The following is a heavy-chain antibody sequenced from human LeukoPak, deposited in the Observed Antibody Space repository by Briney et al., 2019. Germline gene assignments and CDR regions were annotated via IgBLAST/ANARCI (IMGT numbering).Heavy chain of an antibody. CDR3: AKHLGFLEWLLPKLGYYYGMDV. Sequence: PGGSLRLSCAASGFTLSSYSMNWVRQAPGKGLEWISYIDSDTYGNTIYYPHTVKGRFTISRDNSKNTLYLQMNSLRAEDTAVYYCAKHLGFLEWLLPKLGYYYGMDVWGQGTTVTVSS. CDR2: IDSDTYGNTI. D-gene: IGHD3-3*01. V-gene: IGHV3-48*01. CDR1: GFTLSSYS. J-gene: IGHJ6*02.